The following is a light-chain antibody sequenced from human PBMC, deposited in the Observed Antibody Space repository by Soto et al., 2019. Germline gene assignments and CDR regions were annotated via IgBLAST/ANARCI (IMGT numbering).Light chain of an antibody. CDR3: QKCDYLPI. V-gene: IGKV1-33*01. J-gene: IGKJ3*01. CDR2: DAS. CDR1: HDITSY. Sequence: DIQMTQSPSSLSASVGDRVTITCQASHDITSYLNWYQHKPGKAPKLLIYDASILEAGVPSRFSGSGSATDFTFTIRTLQPEDVATYYCQKCDYLPIFGPGTTVDFK.